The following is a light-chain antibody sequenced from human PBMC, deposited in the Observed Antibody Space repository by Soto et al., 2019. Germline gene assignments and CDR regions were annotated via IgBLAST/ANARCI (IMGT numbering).Light chain of an antibody. Sequence: QSVLTQPASVSESPGQSITISCTGTSSDVGGYNYVSWFQQHPGKAPKLLIYEVTKRPLGVPDRFSGSKSGNTASLTVSGLQAEDEADYYCSSYAGSDNPYVFGTGTKLTVL. CDR2: EVT. CDR1: SSDVGGYNY. J-gene: IGLJ1*01. V-gene: IGLV2-8*01. CDR3: SSYAGSDNPYV.